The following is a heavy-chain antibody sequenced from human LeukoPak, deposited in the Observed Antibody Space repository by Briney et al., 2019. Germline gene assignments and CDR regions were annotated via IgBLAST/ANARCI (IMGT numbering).Heavy chain of an antibody. CDR1: GASISSYY. CDR2: IYYSGST. Sequence: PSETLSLTCTVSGASISSYYWSWIRQPPGKGLEWIGYIYYSGSTNYNPSLKSRVTISVDTSKNQFSLKLSSVTAADTAVYYCARTNYMGYFDYWGQGTLVTVSS. D-gene: IGHD1-7*01. V-gene: IGHV4-59*01. CDR3: ARTNYMGYFDY. J-gene: IGHJ4*02.